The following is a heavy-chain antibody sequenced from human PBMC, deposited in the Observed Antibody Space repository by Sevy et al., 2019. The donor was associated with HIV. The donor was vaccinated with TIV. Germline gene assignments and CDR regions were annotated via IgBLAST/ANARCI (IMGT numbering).Heavy chain of an antibody. D-gene: IGHD1-26*01. CDR2: IYYNGNT. CDR1: GGSITSLY. J-gene: IGHJ4*02. V-gene: IGHV4-59*11. Sequence: SETLSLTCTVSGGSITSLYWGWIRQPPGKGLEWIANIYYNGNTNYNPSLKSRVTISIDTSKNQFSLRLSSVTAADSAIYSCAGENAWGRGYSWGQGTLVTVSS. CDR3: AGENAWGRGYS.